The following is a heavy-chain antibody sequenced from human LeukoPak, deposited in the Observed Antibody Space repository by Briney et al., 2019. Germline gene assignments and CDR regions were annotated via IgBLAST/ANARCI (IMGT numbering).Heavy chain of an antibody. J-gene: IGHJ4*02. D-gene: IGHD3-22*01. CDR3: ARDHDYYDSSGYYYVDY. V-gene: IGHV3-23*01. Sequence: GGSLRLSCAASGFTFSSYAMSWVRQAPGKGLEWVSAISGSGGSTYYADSVKGRFTISRDNAKNSLYLQMNSLRAEDTAVYYCARDHDYYDSSGYYYVDYWGQGTLVTVSS. CDR1: GFTFSSYA. CDR2: ISGSGGST.